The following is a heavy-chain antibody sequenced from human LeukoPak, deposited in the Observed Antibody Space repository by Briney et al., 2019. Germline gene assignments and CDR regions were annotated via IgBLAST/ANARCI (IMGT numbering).Heavy chain of an antibody. V-gene: IGHV4-39*01. J-gene: IGHJ4*02. CDR1: GGSVSSINSH. D-gene: IGHD3-9*01. CDR3: ASLTKGRYLDYFFDS. CDR2: IFYSGST. Sequence: SEALSLTCTVSGGSVSSINSHWGWIRQSPGKGLEWIGNIFYSGSTSWNPSLKSRVTMSVDSSKNQFSLKMSSVTAADTAVYFCASLTKGRYLDYFFDSWGKGTLVTVSS.